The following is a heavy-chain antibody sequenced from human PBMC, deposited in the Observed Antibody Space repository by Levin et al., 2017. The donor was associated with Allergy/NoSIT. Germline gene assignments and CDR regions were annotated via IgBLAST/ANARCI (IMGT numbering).Heavy chain of an antibody. CDR2: VSGSGGTT. Sequence: GGSLRLSCAASGFTFSSYAMSWVRQAPGKGLEWVAAVSGSGGTTYYADSLKGRFTIARDNSKNTLYLQMNSLRAEDTAVYYCAKRYTYGKVLTRDWYFDLWGRGTLLTVSS. CDR1: GFTFSSYA. J-gene: IGHJ2*01. CDR3: AKRYTYGKVLTRDWYFDL. D-gene: IGHD1-1*01. V-gene: IGHV3-23*01.